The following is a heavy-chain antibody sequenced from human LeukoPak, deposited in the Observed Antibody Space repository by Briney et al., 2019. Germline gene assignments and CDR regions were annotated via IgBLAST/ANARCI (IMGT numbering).Heavy chain of an antibody. CDR3: ASGSDLGSSSWYN. D-gene: IGHD6-13*01. V-gene: IGHV3-30-3*01. J-gene: IGHJ4*02. CDR2: ISYDGSNK. Sequence: PGGSLRLSCAASGFTFSSYAMHWVRQAPGMGLEWVAVISYDGSNKYYAASVKGRFTISRDNSKNTLYLQMSSLRAEYTAVYYGASGSDLGSSSWYNWGQGTLVTVSS. CDR1: GFTFSSYA.